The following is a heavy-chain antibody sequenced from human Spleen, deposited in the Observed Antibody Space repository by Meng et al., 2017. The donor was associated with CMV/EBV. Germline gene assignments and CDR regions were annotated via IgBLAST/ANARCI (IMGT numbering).Heavy chain of an antibody. CDR3: AREEGITIFGVVNNAFDI. CDR2: ISGSGTTI. D-gene: IGHD3-3*01. CDR1: EFSFSTYE. V-gene: IGHV3-48*03. J-gene: IGHJ3*02. Sequence: GESLKISCAASEFSFSTYEMNWVRQAPGKGLEWVSYISGSGTTIYYADSVKGRFTISRDNAKNSLYLQMNSLRAEDTAVYYCAREEGITIFGVVNNAFDIWGQGTMVTVSS.